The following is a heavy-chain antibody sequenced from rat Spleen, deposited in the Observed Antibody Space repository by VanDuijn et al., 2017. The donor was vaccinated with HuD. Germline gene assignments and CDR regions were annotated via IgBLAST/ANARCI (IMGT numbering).Heavy chain of an antibody. D-gene: IGHD1-2*01. Sequence: QVQLKVSGPGLVQPSQTLSLTCTVSGFSLTGNNVHWVRQPPGKGLEWMGRMRYDGDTSYNSALKSRLSVSRDTSKNQVFLKINIRQSDDTAIYYCARAIAADYVMAAWGQGASVTVSS. V-gene: IGHV2-63*01. J-gene: IGHJ4*01. CDR1: GFSLTGNN. CDR2: MRYDGDT. CDR3: ARAIAADYVMAA.